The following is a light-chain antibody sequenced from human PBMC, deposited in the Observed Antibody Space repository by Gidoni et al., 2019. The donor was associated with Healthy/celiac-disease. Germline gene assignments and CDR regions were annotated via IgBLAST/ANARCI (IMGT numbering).Light chain of an antibody. CDR2: AAS. CDR1: QGISSY. CDR3: QQRNSYPYT. V-gene: IGKV1-9*01. Sequence: IQLPHSPSSLSASVGDRVTITCRASQGISSYLAWYQQKPGKAPKLLIYAASTLQSGVPSRFSGSGSGTDFTLTISSLQPEDFATYYCQQRNSYPYTFGQGTKLEIK. J-gene: IGKJ2*01.